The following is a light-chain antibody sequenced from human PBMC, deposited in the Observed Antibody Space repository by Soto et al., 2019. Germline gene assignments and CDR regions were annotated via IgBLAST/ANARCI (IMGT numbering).Light chain of an antibody. V-gene: IGKV3-15*01. CDR2: GAS. CDR3: QQYNTWPFT. J-gene: IGKJ4*01. CDR1: QSVSNN. Sequence: EIVLTQSPATLSLSPEERATLSCRASQSVSNNYLAWYQQKPGQAPRLLIYGASNRATGIPARFSGTGSGTEFALTISNLQSEDFTIYYCQQYNTWPFTFGGGTKV.